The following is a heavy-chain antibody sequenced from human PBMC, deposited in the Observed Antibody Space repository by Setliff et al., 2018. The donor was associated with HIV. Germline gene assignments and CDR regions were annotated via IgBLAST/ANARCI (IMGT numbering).Heavy chain of an antibody. V-gene: IGHV4-34*01. Sequence: SSETLSLTCAFYGASFTDYYWNWIRQPPGKGLEWIGEIHHTGHINYNPSFKSRVTMSLDMSTNQFSLKMASMTAADSAVYYCARFDVTPMTTRDYWGQGTQVT. CDR3: ARFDVTPMTTRDY. D-gene: IGHD4-17*01. CDR2: IHHTGHI. J-gene: IGHJ4*02. CDR1: GASFTDYY.